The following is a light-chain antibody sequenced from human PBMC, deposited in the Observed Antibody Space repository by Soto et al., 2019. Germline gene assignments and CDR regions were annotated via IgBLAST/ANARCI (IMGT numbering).Light chain of an antibody. CDR1: QDIRNY. CDR2: DAS. V-gene: IGKV1-33*01. CDR3: QQYENLPS. Sequence: DIQMTQSPSSVSASVGDRITITFRASQDIRNYLNWHQQKPGKAPKALIHDASNLATGVPSRFSGSGSGTDFTFTINSLQPEDIGTYYCQQYENLPSFGGGTKVDI. J-gene: IGKJ4*01.